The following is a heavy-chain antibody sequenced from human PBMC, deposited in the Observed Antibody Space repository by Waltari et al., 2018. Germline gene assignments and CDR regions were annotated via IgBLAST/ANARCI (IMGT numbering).Heavy chain of an antibody. CDR2: ITLYNGNT. V-gene: IGHV1-18*01. CDR1: GYSFTGYG. CDR3: ARRGTAIAAANDY. D-gene: IGHD6-13*01. Sequence: QVQLVQSGVEVKKPGASVTVSCKASGYSFTGYGINWVRQAPGQGLEWMGWITLYNGNTDYAQNLQGRVTMTTDTSTTTAYMELRSLRSDDTAVYFCARRGTAIAAANDYWGQGTLVTVSS. J-gene: IGHJ4*02.